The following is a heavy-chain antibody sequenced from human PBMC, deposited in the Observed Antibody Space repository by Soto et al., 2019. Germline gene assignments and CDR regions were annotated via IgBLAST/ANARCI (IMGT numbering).Heavy chain of an antibody. CDR2: ISYDGSNK. J-gene: IGHJ6*02. CDR3: ATGSSSFYYYYGMDV. CDR1: GFTFSSYG. V-gene: IGHV3-30*03. D-gene: IGHD6-6*01. Sequence: PGGSLRLSCAAYGFTFSSYGMHWVRQAPGKGLEWVAVISYDGSNKYYADSVKGRFTISRDNSKNTLYLQMNSLRAEDTAVYYCATGSSSFYYYYGMDVWGQGTTVTVSS.